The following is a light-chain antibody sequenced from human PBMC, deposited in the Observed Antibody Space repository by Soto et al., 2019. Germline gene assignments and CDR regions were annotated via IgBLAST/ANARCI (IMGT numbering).Light chain of an antibody. CDR1: QNIDTW. J-gene: IGKJ1*01. CDR3: QHYDSNSGT. V-gene: IGKV1-5*01. Sequence: DIQMTQSPSTLSASVVDRITITCRASQNIDTWLAWYQQKQGKAPKLLIYDASTLESGVPSRFSGSGSGTEFTLTVSSLQPDDFGSYYCQHYDSNSGTFGQGTKVDIK. CDR2: DAS.